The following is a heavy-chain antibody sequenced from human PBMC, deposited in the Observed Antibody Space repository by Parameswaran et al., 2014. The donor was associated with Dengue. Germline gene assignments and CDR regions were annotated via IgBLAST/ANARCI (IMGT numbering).Heavy chain of an antibody. D-gene: IGHD2-15*01. J-gene: IGHJ4*02. CDR3: ARSKRDIVVVVAVLDY. V-gene: IGHV4-39*07. Sequence: WIRQPQEGLEWIGSIYYSGSTYYNPSLKSRVTISVDTSKNQFSLKLSSVTAADTAVYYCARSKRDIVVVVAVLDYWGQGTLVTVSS. CDR2: IYYSGST.